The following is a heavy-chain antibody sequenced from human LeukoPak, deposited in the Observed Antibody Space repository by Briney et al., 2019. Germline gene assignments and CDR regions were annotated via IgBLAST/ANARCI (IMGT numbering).Heavy chain of an antibody. CDR2: IYTSGST. CDR3: ARGYDFPWFDP. CDR1: GRAISSYY. J-gene: IGHJ5*02. V-gene: IGHV4-4*07. D-gene: IGHD3-3*01. Sequence: SRTLSLTPTVSGRAISSYYWSCSRPRAPKRLCWIGRIYTSGSTNYNTSLKSRVTMSVDTSKNQFSLKLSSVTAADTAVYYCARGYDFPWFDPWGQGTLVTVSS.